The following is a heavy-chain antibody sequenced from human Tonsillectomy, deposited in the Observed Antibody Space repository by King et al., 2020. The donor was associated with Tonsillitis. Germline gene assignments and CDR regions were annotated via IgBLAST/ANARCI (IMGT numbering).Heavy chain of an antibody. Sequence: QLQESGPGLVKPSETLSLTCTVSGGSIRSYYLSWIRKPPGKGLEWIGDIYYSGSTNYNPPLKSRVTISVDTSKNQFSLKLSSVTAADTAVYYCARDGALMTFGGVLVDGAFDIWGQGTMVTVSS. V-gene: IGHV4-59*01. D-gene: IGHD3-16*02. J-gene: IGHJ3*02. CDR3: ARDGALMTFGGVLVDGAFDI. CDR2: IYYSGST. CDR1: GGSIRSYY.